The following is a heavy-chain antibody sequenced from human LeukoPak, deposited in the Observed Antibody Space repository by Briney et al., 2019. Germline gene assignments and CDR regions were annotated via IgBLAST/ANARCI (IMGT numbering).Heavy chain of an antibody. CDR2: IYSGGST. CDR1: GFTVSSNY. V-gene: IGHV3-53*04. CDR3: ARVPLVYYDSSGYFDY. Sequence: GGSLRLSCAASGFTVSSNYMSWVRQAPGKGLEWVSVIYSGGSTYYADSVKGRFTISRHNSKNTLYLQMNSLRAEDTAVYYCARVPLVYYDSSGYFDYWGQGTLVTVSS. D-gene: IGHD3-22*01. J-gene: IGHJ4*02.